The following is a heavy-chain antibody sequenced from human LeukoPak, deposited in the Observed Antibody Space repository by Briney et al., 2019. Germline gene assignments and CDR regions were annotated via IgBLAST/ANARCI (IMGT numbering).Heavy chain of an antibody. J-gene: IGHJ4*02. CDR3: ARDILIQLD. V-gene: IGHV3-7*01. Sequence: GGSLRLSCAASGFTFSSNWMSWVRQAPGKGLEWVANIKQDGSEKYYVDSVKGRFTISRDNAKNSLYLQMNSLRAEDTAVYYCARDILIQLDWGQGTLVTVSS. CDR2: IKQDGSEK. D-gene: IGHD5-18*01. CDR1: GFTFSSNW.